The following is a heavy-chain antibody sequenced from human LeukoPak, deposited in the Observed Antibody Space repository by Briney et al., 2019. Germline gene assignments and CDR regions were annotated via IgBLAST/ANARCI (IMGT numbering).Heavy chain of an antibody. Sequence: TPSETLSLTCTVSGGSISSSSYYWGWIRQPPGKGLEWIGSIYYSGSTYYNPSLKSRVTISVDTSKNQFSLKLSSVTAADTAVYYCARDSHYDSSGYYGDFGYWGQGTLVTVSS. J-gene: IGHJ4*02. V-gene: IGHV4-39*07. CDR2: IYYSGST. D-gene: IGHD3-22*01. CDR1: GGSISSSSYY. CDR3: ARDSHYDSSGYYGDFGY.